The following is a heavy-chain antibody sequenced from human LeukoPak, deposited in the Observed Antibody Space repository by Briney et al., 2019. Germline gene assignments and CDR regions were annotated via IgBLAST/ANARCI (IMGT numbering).Heavy chain of an antibody. CDR2: IYSGGST. Sequence: GGSLRLSCAASGFTVSGNYMSWVRQAPGKGLEWVSVIYSGGSTYYADSVKGRFTISRDNSKNTLYLQMNSLRAEDTAVYYCARDLRPDGYWTLDSWGQGTLVTVSS. V-gene: IGHV3-66*02. CDR1: GFTVSGNY. CDR3: ARDLRPDGYWTLDS. J-gene: IGHJ5*01. D-gene: IGHD5-24*01.